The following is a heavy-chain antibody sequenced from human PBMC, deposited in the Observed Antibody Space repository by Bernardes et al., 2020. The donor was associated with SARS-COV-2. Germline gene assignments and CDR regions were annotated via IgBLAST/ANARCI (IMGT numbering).Heavy chain of an antibody. Sequence: ASVKVSCKASGYTFTGYYMHWVRQAPGQGLEWMGWINPNSGGTNYAQKFQGRVTMTRDTSISTAYMELSRLRSDDTAVYYCARVNSPTYYYDSSGYSAPFDYWGQGTLVTVSS. D-gene: IGHD3-22*01. V-gene: IGHV1-2*02. CDR2: INPNSGGT. CDR3: ARVNSPTYYYDSSGYSAPFDY. CDR1: GYTFTGYY. J-gene: IGHJ4*02.